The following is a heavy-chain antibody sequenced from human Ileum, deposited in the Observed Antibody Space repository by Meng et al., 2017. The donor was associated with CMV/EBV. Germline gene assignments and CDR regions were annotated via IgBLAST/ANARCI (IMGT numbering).Heavy chain of an antibody. CDR1: GGSISSGDYY. V-gene: IGHV4-30-4*08. Sequence: TVSGGSISSGDYYWSWIRQPPGKGLEWIGCIYYSGSTYYNPSLKSRVTISLDTSKNQFSLKLSSVTAADTAVYYCARVRDLFRYFDYWGQGTLVTVPQ. CDR2: IYYSGST. CDR3: ARVRDLFRYFDY. J-gene: IGHJ4*02.